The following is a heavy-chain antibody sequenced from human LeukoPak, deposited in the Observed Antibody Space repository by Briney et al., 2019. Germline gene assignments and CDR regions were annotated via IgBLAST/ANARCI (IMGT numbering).Heavy chain of an antibody. CDR3: ARTVVEVRAASDVFDI. CDR2: IYVDGIEK. CDR1: GFTFGTSW. V-gene: IGHV3-7*01. D-gene: IGHD2-2*01. J-gene: IGHJ3*02. Sequence: GGSLRLSCAASGFTFGTSWMSWVRQAPGKGLEWLANIYVDGIEKYYVDSVKGRFTISRDNAKNSLYLQMDSLRVEDTAVYYCARTVVEVRAASDVFDIWGQGTTVTVSS.